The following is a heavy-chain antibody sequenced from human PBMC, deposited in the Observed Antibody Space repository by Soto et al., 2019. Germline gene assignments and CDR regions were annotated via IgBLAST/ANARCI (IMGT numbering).Heavy chain of an antibody. J-gene: IGHJ6*02. CDR2: IYHSGST. CDR3: ARDPVLWFGALPSMDV. Sequence: ASETLALTCAVSGYSMSGGYSWGWMRQPPGKGLEWIGSIYHSGSTYYNPSLKSRVTISVDTSKNQFSLKLSSVTAADTAVYYCARDPVLWFGALPSMDVWGQGTTVTVSS. CDR1: GYSMSGGYS. V-gene: IGHV4-38-2*02. D-gene: IGHD3-10*01.